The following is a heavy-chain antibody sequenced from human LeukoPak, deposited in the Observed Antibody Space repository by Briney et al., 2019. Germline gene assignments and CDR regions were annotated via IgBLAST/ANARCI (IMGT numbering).Heavy chain of an antibody. CDR1: GFIFNNYA. V-gene: IGHV3-9*01. Sequence: GGSLRLSCAGSGFIFNNYAMHWVRQPPGKGLEWVSGISWNSGSIDYADSVKGRFTISRDNAKNSLYLQMNSLRAEDTAVYYCARAPSQQLGPFDIWGQGTVVTVSS. D-gene: IGHD6-13*01. J-gene: IGHJ3*02. CDR3: ARAPSQQLGPFDI. CDR2: ISWNSGSI.